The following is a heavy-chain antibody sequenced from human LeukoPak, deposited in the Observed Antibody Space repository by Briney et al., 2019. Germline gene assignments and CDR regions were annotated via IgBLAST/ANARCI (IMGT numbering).Heavy chain of an antibody. J-gene: IGHJ4*02. CDR3: ARALPPLGPVVY. D-gene: IGHD1-26*01. CDR2: MNPNSGNT. CDR1: GYTFTSYD. V-gene: IGHV1-8*01. Sequence: APVKVSCKASGYTFTSYDINWVRQATGQGLEWMGWMNPNSGNTGYAQKFQGRVTMTRNTSISTAYMELSSLRSEDTAVHYCARALPPLGPVVYWGQGTLVTVSS.